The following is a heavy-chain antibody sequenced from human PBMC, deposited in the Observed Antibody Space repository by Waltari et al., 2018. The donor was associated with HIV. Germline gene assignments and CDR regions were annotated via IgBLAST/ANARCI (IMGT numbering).Heavy chain of an antibody. Sequence: QLQLQESGPGLVKPSETLSLTCTVSGGSISSSSYYWGWIRQPPGKGLEWIGSIYYSGSTYYNPSLKSRVTISVDTSKNQFSLKLSSVTAADTAVYYCARQTYYDFWSGYFPNWFDPWGQGTLVTVSS. CDR1: GGSISSSSYY. D-gene: IGHD3-3*01. V-gene: IGHV4-39*01. J-gene: IGHJ5*02. CDR2: IYYSGST. CDR3: ARQTYYDFWSGYFPNWFDP.